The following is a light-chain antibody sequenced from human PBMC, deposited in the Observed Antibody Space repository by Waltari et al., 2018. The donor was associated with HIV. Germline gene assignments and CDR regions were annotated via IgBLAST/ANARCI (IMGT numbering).Light chain of an antibody. V-gene: IGLV1-44*01. CDR1: RSNIGSNT. Sequence: QSVLTQPPSASGTPGQTVTISCSGSRSNIGSNTVNWYQHLPGTAPKLLIYSNNGPPSGVHVRFLGFKSGTSASLAISGLQSQDEADYYCTTWDDRLNALVFGGGTEVTV. CDR2: SNN. J-gene: IGLJ3*02. CDR3: TTWDDRLNALV.